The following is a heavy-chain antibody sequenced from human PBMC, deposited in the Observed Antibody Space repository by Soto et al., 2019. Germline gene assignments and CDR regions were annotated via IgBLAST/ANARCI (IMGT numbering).Heavy chain of an antibody. Sequence: TLSVSCTVSGGTISRGGDFGCCLLQHPGKGLEWIGYIFYSGSTSYNPSLKRRVTISVDTSKNQFSLKLSSVTAADTAVYYCAREGGIVGATAADYWGQGPLVIVS. CDR1: GGTISRGGDF. J-gene: IGHJ4*02. CDR2: IFYSGST. CDR3: AREGGIVGATAADY. D-gene: IGHD1-26*01. V-gene: IGHV4-31*03.